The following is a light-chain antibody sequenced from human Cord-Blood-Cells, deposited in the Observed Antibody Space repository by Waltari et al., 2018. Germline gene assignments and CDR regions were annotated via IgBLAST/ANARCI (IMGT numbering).Light chain of an antibody. CDR1: QSVLYSSNNKNY. CDR3: QQYYSTPWT. CDR2: WAS. Sequence: DIVMTQSPDSLAVSLGERATINCKSSQSVLYSSNNKNYLAWYQQKPGQPPKLLIYWASTREAGVTDRFSGSGSGTDFTLTISSLQAKDVAVYYCQQYYSTPWTFGQGTKVEIK. J-gene: IGKJ1*01. V-gene: IGKV4-1*01.